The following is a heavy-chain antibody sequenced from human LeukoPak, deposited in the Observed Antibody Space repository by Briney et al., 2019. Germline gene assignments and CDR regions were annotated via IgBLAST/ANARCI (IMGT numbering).Heavy chain of an antibody. CDR2: IYTSGST. J-gene: IGHJ6*03. CDR3: ARIPPNYYYYYMDV. Sequence: SETLSLTCTVSGGSISSYYWSWTRQPAGKGLEWIGRIYTSGSTNYNPSLKSRVTMSVDTSKNQFSLKLSSVTAADTAVYYCARIPPNYYYYYMDVWGKGTTVTVPS. V-gene: IGHV4-4*07. CDR1: GGSISSYY.